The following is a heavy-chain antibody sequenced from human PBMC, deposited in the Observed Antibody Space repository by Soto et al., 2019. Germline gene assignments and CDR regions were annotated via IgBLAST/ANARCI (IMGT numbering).Heavy chain of an antibody. Sequence: PGGSLRLSCAASGFTFSNYAMSWVRQAPGKGLEWVSGISASGGRAYYADSVKGRSTISRDDSTSTLYLQMTSLRVEDTAVYYCARGGGLRIRSPNAFDIWGQGTMVTGSS. CDR2: ISASGGRA. CDR1: GFTFSNYA. V-gene: IGHV3-23*01. J-gene: IGHJ3*02. D-gene: IGHD4-17*01. CDR3: ARGGGLRIRSPNAFDI.